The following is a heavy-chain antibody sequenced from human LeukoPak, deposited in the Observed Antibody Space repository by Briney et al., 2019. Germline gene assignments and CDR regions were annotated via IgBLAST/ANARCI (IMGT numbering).Heavy chain of an antibody. Sequence: PSETLSFNSTVSTASITSYHWIWLPHPPGHGRVWCGYIYYGGSTTYKPSLRSRVTISVDTSRNQFSLKLSSVTAADTAVYYCARLSIVGATNFDYWGQGTLVTVSS. V-gene: IGHV4-59*08. CDR3: ARLSIVGATNFDY. J-gene: IGHJ4*02. CDR2: IYYGGST. D-gene: IGHD1-26*01. CDR1: TASITSYH.